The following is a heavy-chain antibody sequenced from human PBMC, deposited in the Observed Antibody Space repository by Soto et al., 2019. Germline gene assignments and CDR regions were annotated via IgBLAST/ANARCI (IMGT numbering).Heavy chain of an antibody. CDR3: ARDSRDDYGGNENAFDI. J-gene: IGHJ3*02. CDR2: ISYDGSNK. Sequence: GGSLRLSCAASGFTFSSYAMHWVRQAPGKGLEWVAVISYDGSNKYYADSVTGRFTISRDNSKNTLYLQMNSLRAEDTAVYYCARDSRDDYGGNENAFDIWGQGTMVTVSS. CDR1: GFTFSSYA. V-gene: IGHV3-30-3*01. D-gene: IGHD4-17*01.